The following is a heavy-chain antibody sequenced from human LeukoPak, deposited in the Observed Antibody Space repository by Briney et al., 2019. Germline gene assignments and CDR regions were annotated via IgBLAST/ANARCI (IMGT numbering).Heavy chain of an antibody. J-gene: IGHJ3*02. Sequence: GGSLRLSCAASGLTLSNSAMGWVRQAPGKGLEWVSVISRSGENTYYADSVKGRFTVSTDSSKNTLYVQKKSLRAEDTAIYYCARVQGLIDPFDIWGHGTLVTVSS. D-gene: IGHD6-19*01. V-gene: IGHV3-23*01. CDR1: GLTLSNSA. CDR3: ARVQGLIDPFDI. CDR2: ISRSGENT.